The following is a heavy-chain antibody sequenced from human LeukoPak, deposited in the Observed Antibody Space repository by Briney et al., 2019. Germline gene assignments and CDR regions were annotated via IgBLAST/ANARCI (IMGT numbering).Heavy chain of an antibody. D-gene: IGHD2-2*01. CDR3: ARERCSSTSCYGMDV. V-gene: IGHV1-46*01. J-gene: IGHJ6*02. Sequence: PGRSLRLSCAASGFTFSSYAMHWVRQAPGQGLEWMGIINPSGGSTSYAQKFQGRVTMTRDTSTSTVYMELSSLRSEDTAVYYCARERCSSTSCYGMDVWGQGTTVTVSS. CDR2: INPSGGST. CDR1: GFTFSSYA.